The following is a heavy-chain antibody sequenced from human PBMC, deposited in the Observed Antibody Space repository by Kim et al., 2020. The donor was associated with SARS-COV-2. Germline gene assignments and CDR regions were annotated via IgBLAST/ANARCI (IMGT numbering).Heavy chain of an antibody. CDR2: IYYSGST. D-gene: IGHD3-3*01. Sequence: SETLSLTCTVSGGSISNYYWNWIRQPPGKGLEWIGYIYYSGSTNYNPSLKSRVTISVDTSKNQFSLKLSSVTAADTAVNYCARDRTAYYDFWGGYSPGWFDPWGKGTLVTVSS. V-gene: IGHV4-59*01. CDR1: GGSISNYY. J-gene: IGHJ5*02. CDR3: ARDRTAYYDFWGGYSPGWFDP.